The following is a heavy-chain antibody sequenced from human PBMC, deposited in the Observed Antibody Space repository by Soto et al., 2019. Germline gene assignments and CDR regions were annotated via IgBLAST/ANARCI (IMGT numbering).Heavy chain of an antibody. CDR2: IIPIFGTA. V-gene: IGHV1-69*01. J-gene: IGHJ6*02. CDR1: GGTFSSYA. D-gene: IGHD6-13*01. Sequence: QVQLVQSGAEVKKPGSSVKVSCKASGGTFSSYAISWVRQAPGQGLEWMGGIIPIFGTANYAQKFQGRVTITADEATSTAYMELSSVRSEDTAVYYCGRGLEQHPYYYYGRDVWGQGTTVTVSS. CDR3: GRGLEQHPYYYYGRDV.